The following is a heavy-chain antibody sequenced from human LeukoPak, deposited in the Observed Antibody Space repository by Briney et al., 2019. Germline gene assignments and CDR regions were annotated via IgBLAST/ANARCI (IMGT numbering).Heavy chain of an antibody. D-gene: IGHD6-13*01. J-gene: IGHJ4*02. CDR3: ARDFEFGSAAGTPN. V-gene: IGHV3-21*01. Sequence: GGSLRLSCAASGVTFSSYSMNWVRQAPGKGLEWVSSTSSSSSYIYYADSVKGRFTISRDNAKNSLYLQMNSLRAEDTAVYYCARDFEFGSAAGTPNWGQGTLVTVSS. CDR1: GVTFSSYS. CDR2: TSSSSSYI.